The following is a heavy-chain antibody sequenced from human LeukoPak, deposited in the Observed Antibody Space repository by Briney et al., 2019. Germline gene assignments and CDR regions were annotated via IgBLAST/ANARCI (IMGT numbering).Heavy chain of an antibody. CDR2: ISGSGGST. J-gene: IGHJ4*02. V-gene: IGHV3-23*01. CDR3: ARDPLATVAGTGFDY. D-gene: IGHD6-19*01. Sequence: GGSLRLSCAASGFTFSSYAMSWVRQAPGKGLEWVSAISGSGGSTYYADSVKGRFTISRDNSKNTLYLQMNSLRAEDTAVYYCARDPLATVAGTGFDYWGQGTLVTVSS. CDR1: GFTFSSYA.